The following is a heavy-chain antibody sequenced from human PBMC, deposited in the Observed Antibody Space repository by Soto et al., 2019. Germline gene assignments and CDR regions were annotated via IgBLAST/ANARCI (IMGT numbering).Heavy chain of an antibody. V-gene: IGHV3-30-3*01. CDR3: ASGAAAGTG. D-gene: IGHD6-13*01. J-gene: IGHJ4*02. CDR1: GFTFSSYA. CDR2: ISYDGSNK. Sequence: QVQLVESGGGVVQPGRSLRLSCAASGFTFSSYAMHWDRQAPGKGLEWVAVISYDGSNKYYADSVKGRFTISRDNSKNTLYLQMNSLRAEDTAVYYCASGAAAGTGWGQGTLVTVSS.